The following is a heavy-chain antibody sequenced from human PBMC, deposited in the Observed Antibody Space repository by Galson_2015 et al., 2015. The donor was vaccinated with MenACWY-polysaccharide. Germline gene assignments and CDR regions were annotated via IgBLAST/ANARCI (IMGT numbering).Heavy chain of an antibody. CDR3: ARVYVNSGSYIYDY. CDR2: IRNNANSYTT. D-gene: IGHD1-26*01. V-gene: IGHV3-72*01. Sequence: SLRLSCAASGFTFSDHYMDWVRQAPGKGLGWVGRIRNNANSYTTEYAASVKGRFTISRDDSSSLYLQMNSLKTEDTAVYYCARVYVNSGSYIYDYWGQGALVTVSS. J-gene: IGHJ4*02. CDR1: GFTFSDHY.